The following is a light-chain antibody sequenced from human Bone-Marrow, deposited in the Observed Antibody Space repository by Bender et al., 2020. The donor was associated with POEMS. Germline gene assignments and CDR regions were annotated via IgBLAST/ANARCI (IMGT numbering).Light chain of an antibody. Sequence: QSALTQPPSVSGSPGQSVTISCTGTSSDVGAYSRVSWYQQSPGTAPKLMLYGVSNRPSVVPVRFSGSKAGNTASLTISGLQAEDEADYYCSSYTTSTPLIFGGGTKLTVL. CDR1: SSDVGAYSR. J-gene: IGLJ2*01. CDR2: GVS. V-gene: IGLV2-18*02. CDR3: SSYTTSTPLI.